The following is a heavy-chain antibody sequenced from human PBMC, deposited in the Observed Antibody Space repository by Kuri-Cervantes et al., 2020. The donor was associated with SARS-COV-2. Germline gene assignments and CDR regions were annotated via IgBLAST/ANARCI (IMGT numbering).Heavy chain of an antibody. D-gene: IGHD1-26*01. CDR2: INPNSGGT. CDR3: ASRSGGDDAFDI. J-gene: IGHJ3*02. Sequence: ASVKVSCKASGYTFTGYYMHWVRQAPGQGLEWMGWINPNSGGTNYAQKFQGRVTTTRDTSISTAYVELSRLRSDDTAVYYCASRSGGDDAFDIWGQGTMVTVSS. CDR1: GYTFTGYY. V-gene: IGHV1-2*02.